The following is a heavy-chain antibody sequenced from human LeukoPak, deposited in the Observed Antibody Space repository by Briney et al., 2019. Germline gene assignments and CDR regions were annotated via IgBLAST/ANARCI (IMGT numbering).Heavy chain of an antibody. V-gene: IGHV1-18*01. J-gene: IGHJ4*02. D-gene: IGHD3-22*01. CDR1: GYTFTSYG. CDR2: ISAYNGNT. Sequence: ASVKVSCKASGYTFTSYGISWVRQAPGRGLEWMGWISAYNGNTNYAQKLQGRVTMTTDTSTSTAYMELRSLRSDDTAMYYCARDAMYYYDSSGYRRQGDYWGRGTLVTVSS. CDR3: ARDAMYYYDSSGYRRQGDY.